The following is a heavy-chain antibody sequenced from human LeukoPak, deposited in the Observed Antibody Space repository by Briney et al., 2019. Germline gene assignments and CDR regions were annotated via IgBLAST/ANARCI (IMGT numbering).Heavy chain of an antibody. D-gene: IGHD3-10*01. Sequence: LXLSCAASGFTFSRYSMNWVRQAPGKGLEWVAVISYDGSNKYYADSVKGRFTISRDNSKNTLYLQMNSLRAEDTAVYYCAKDLKSVTISNFDYWGQGTLVTVSS. J-gene: IGHJ4*02. CDR2: ISYDGSNK. V-gene: IGHV3-30*18. CDR1: GFTFSRYS. CDR3: AKDLKSVTISNFDY.